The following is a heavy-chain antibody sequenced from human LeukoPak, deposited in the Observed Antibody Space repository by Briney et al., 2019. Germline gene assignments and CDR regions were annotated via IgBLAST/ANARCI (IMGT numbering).Heavy chain of an antibody. CDR1: GGSLSYYY. J-gene: IGHJ4*02. CDR2: INRSGST. V-gene: IGHV4-34*01. CDR3: ARGGFYCGDDCYVDY. D-gene: IGHD2-21*02. Sequence: PSETLSLTCAVYGGSLSYYYWSWIGQPPDKGLEWTGEINRSGSTNYNPSLKSRVSISVDTSKNQFSLNVSSVTAADTAVYYCARGGFYCGDDCYVDYWGQGTLVTVSS.